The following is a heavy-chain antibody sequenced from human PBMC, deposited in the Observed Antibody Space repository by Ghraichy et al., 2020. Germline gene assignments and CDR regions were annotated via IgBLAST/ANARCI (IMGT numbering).Heavy chain of an antibody. J-gene: IGHJ4*02. V-gene: IGHV4-59*01. CDR2: VHYSGSS. Sequence: SETLSLTCTISGASMSAYYWTWIRQPPGKGLEWIGYVHYSGSSQKNPSLLSRVIMSLDTSKNQFSLSLASVTAADTAVYYCATYIRLSGTFYLEYWGQGILVTVSS. D-gene: IGHD1-26*01. CDR1: GASMSAYY. CDR3: ATYIRLSGTFYLEY.